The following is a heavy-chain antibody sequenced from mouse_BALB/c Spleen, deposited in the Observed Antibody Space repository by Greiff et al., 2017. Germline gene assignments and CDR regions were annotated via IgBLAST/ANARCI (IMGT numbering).Heavy chain of an antibody. D-gene: IGHD2-4*01. Sequence: VKLMESGPGLVQPSQSLSITCTVSGFSLTSYGVHWVRQSPGKGLEWLGVIWSGGSTDYNAAFISRLSISKDNSKSQVFFKMNSLQANDTAIYYCARRDMITTGGFAYWGQGTLVTVSA. V-gene: IGHV2-2*02. CDR3: ARRDMITTGGFAY. CDR1: GFSLTSYG. CDR2: IWSGGST. J-gene: IGHJ3*01.